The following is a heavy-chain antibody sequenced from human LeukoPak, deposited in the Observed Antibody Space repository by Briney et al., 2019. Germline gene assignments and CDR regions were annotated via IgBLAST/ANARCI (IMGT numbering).Heavy chain of an antibody. Sequence: PGGSLRLSCAASGFTFSSYTMSWVRQAPGKGLVWVSRINSDGSSTSYADSVKGRFTISRDNAKNTLYLQMNSLRAEDTAVYYCVSSSHSGSYGYWGQGTLVTVSS. D-gene: IGHD1-26*01. CDR3: VSSSHSGSYGY. CDR1: GFTFSSYT. J-gene: IGHJ4*02. V-gene: IGHV3-74*01. CDR2: INSDGSST.